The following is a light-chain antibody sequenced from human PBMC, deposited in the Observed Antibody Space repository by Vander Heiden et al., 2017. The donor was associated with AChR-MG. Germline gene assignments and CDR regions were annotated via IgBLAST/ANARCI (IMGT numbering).Light chain of an antibody. CDR2: GAS. Sequence: ETVMTQSPATLSVSPGERATLSCRSSQSVGSDLAWYQKKPGQAPRLLIYGASTRAIAIPARFSGSGYGTEFTLTIASLQSEDFAVYYCQQHNNWPPWTFGQGTKVEIK. V-gene: IGKV3-15*01. J-gene: IGKJ1*01. CDR1: QSVGSD. CDR3: QQHNNWPPWT.